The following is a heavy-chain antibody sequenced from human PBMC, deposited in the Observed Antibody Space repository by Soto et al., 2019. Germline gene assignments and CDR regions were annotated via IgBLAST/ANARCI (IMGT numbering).Heavy chain of an antibody. Sequence: SETLSLTCAVYGGSFSGYYWSWIRQPPGKGLEWIGEINHSGSTNYNPSVKSRVTISVDTSKNQFSLKLSSVTAADTAVYYCARGVYVSSDYVDYYYYFYGMDVWGQGTTVTVSS. CDR1: GGSFSGYY. CDR2: INHSGST. V-gene: IGHV4-34*01. CDR3: ARGVYVSSDYVDYYYYFYGMDV. D-gene: IGHD4-17*01. J-gene: IGHJ6*02.